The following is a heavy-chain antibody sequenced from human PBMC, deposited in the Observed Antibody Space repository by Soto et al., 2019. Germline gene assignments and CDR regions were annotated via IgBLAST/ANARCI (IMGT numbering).Heavy chain of an antibody. D-gene: IGHD1-1*01. CDR2: ISAHNGNT. V-gene: IGHV1-18*01. J-gene: IGHJ4*02. CDR3: ARGRYGDY. Sequence: QVHLVQSGAEVKKPGASVKVSCKCSGYTFTSYGITWVRQAPGQGLEWKGWISAHNGNTDYAQKVQGRVTVTRDTSTSTAYMELRSLRSDDTAVYYCARGRYGDYWGQGALVTVSS. CDR1: GYTFTSYG.